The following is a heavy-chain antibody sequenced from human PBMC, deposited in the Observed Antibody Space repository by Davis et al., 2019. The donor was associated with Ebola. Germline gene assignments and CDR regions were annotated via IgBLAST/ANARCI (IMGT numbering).Heavy chain of an antibody. Sequence: ASVKVSCKASGYTFTSYYMHWVRQAPGQGLEWMGIINPSGGSTSYAQKFQGRVTMTTDTSTSTAYMELRSLRSDDTAVYYCARDTGWSIVGAQAGYYYYYGMDVWGQGTTVTVSS. CDR3: ARDTGWSIVGAQAGYYYYYGMDV. D-gene: IGHD1-26*01. CDR1: GYTFTSYY. CDR2: INPSGGST. V-gene: IGHV1-46*01. J-gene: IGHJ6*02.